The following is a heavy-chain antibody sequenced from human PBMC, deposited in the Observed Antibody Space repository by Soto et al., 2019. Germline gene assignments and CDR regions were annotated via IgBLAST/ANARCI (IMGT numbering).Heavy chain of an antibody. Sequence: GGSLRLSCAASGFTFSSYAMSWVRQAPGKGMEWVSAISGSGGSTYYADSVKGRFTISRDNSKNTLYLQMNSLSAEDTAVYYCAFDYYYGMDVWGQGTTVTVSS. J-gene: IGHJ6*02. V-gene: IGHV3-23*01. CDR3: AFDYYYGMDV. CDR2: ISGSGGST. CDR1: GFTFSSYA.